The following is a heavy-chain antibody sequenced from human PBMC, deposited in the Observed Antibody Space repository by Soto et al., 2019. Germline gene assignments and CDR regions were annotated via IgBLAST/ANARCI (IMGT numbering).Heavy chain of an antibody. CDR1: GYTFTSYG. Sequence: ASVKVSCKASGYTFTSYGISWVRQAPGQGLEWMGWISAYNGNTNYAQKLQGRVTMTTDTSTSTAYMELRSLRSDDTAVYYCARRSTIFGVVIAAFDYWGQGTLVTVSS. CDR3: ARRSTIFGVVIAAFDY. CDR2: ISAYNGNT. J-gene: IGHJ4*02. D-gene: IGHD3-3*01. V-gene: IGHV1-18*04.